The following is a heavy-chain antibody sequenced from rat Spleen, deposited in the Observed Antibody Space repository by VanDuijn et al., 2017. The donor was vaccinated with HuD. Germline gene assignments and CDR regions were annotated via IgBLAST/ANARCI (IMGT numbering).Heavy chain of an antibody. CDR1: GFSLTSYH. CDR2: IWTGGNT. V-gene: IGHV2-43*01. D-gene: IGHD1-2*01. CDR3: AREWGAGFDY. Sequence: QVQLKESGPGLVQTSQTLSLTCTVSGFSLTSYHVSWVRQPPGKGLEWMGVIWTGGNTAYNSLLKSRVSISRDTSKSQVFLKMNSLQTEDTATYYCAREWGAGFDYWGQGVMVTVSS. J-gene: IGHJ2*01.